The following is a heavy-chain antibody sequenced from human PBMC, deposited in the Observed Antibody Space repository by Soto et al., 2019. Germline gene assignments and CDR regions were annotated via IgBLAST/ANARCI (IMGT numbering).Heavy chain of an antibody. Sequence: ETLSLTGAVYGGAFSGDYGGWIRQPPGKGLEWIGEINHSGSTNYNPSLKSRVTISVDTSKNQFSLKLSSVTAADTAVYYCASTGIVGATKVYYYYYYGMDVWGQGTTVTVSS. V-gene: IGHV4-34*01. D-gene: IGHD1-26*01. CDR3: ASTGIVGATKVYYYYYYGMDV. CDR2: INHSGST. CDR1: GGAFSGDY. J-gene: IGHJ6*02.